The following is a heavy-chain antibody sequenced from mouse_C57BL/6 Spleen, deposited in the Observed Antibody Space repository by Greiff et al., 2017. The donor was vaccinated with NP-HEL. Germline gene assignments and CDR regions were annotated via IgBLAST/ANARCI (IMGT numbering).Heavy chain of an antibody. CDR2: ISDGGSYT. CDR1: GFTFSSYA. V-gene: IGHV5-4*01. D-gene: IGHD2-14*01. CDR3: ARVGREYYFDY. J-gene: IGHJ2*01. Sequence: VQLKESGGGLVKPGGSLKLSCAASGFTFSSYAMSWVRQTPEKRLEWVATISDGGSYTYYPDNVKGRFTISRDNAKNNLYLQMSHLKSEDTAMYYCARVGREYYFDYWGQGTTLTVSA.